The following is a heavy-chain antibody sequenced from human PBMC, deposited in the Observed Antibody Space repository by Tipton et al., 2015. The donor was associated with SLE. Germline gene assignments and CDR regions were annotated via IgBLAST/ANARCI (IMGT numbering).Heavy chain of an antibody. CDR2: ISYDGSNK. V-gene: IGHV3-30*03. D-gene: IGHD6-13*01. Sequence: SLRLSCAASGFTFSTYWMHWVRQAPGKGLEWVAVISYDGSNKYYADSVKGRFTISRDNSKNTLYLQMNSLRAEDTAVYYCARVIAAPPYGMDVWGQGTTVTVSS. CDR1: GFTFSTYW. J-gene: IGHJ6*02. CDR3: ARVIAAPPYGMDV.